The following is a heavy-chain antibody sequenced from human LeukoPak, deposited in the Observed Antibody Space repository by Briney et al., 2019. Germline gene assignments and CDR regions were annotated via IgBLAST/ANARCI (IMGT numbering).Heavy chain of an antibody. CDR1: GYTFTGYY. CDR2: INPNSGGT. Sequence: ASVKVSCKASGYTFTGYYMHWVRQAPRQGLERMGWINPNSGGTKCAQNFQGRVTMTRDTSISTAYMELSRLRSDDTAVYYCARDSAVYDSSGYFLHAFDIWGQGTMVTVSS. CDR3: ARDSAVYDSSGYFLHAFDI. J-gene: IGHJ3*02. D-gene: IGHD3-22*01. V-gene: IGHV1-2*02.